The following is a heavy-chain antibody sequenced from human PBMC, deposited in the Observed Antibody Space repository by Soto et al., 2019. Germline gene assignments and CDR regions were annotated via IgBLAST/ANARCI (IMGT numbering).Heavy chain of an antibody. D-gene: IGHD6-13*01. V-gene: IGHV3-13*04. CDR3: ARFGVGQLYDY. Sequence: EVQLVASGGGLVQPGGSLRLSCAASGFTFSSYDIHWVRQATGKGLEWVSAIGTAGDKYYPGSVKGRFTISRENAKNSLYLQMNSLRAGDTAVSYCARFGVGQLYDYWGQGTLVTVSS. CDR2: IGTAGDK. CDR1: GFTFSSYD. J-gene: IGHJ4*02.